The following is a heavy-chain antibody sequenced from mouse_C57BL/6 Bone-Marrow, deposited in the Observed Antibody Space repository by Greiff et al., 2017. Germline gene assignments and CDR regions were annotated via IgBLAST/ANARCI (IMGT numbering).Heavy chain of an antibody. J-gene: IGHJ3*01. V-gene: IGHV1-15*01. CDR1: GYTFTDYE. CDR3: TRYDGYYEGLFAY. D-gene: IGHD2-3*01. CDR2: IDPETGGT. Sequence: QVQLQQSGAELVRPGASVTLSCKASGYTFTDYEMHWVKQTPVHGLEWIGAIDPETGGTAYKQKFKGKAILTADKSSSTAYMERRSLTSEDSAVYYCTRYDGYYEGLFAYWGQGTLVTVSA.